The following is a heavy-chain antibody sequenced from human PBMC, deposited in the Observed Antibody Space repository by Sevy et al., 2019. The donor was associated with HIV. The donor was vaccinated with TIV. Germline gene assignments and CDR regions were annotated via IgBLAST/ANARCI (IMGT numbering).Heavy chain of an antibody. J-gene: IGHJ4*02. CDR1: GFTFSNAW. CDR3: TRGYSSGGSCYVLAY. V-gene: IGHV3-15*01. CDR2: IKSKTDVGTT. Sequence: GGSLRLSCEASGFTFSNAWMSWVRQAPGKGLEWVGRIKSKTDVGTTDYAAPVKGRFTILRDDSKNTLYLQLNSLKTYDTAVYYCTRGYSSGGSCYVLAYWGQGTLVTVSS. D-gene: IGHD2-15*01.